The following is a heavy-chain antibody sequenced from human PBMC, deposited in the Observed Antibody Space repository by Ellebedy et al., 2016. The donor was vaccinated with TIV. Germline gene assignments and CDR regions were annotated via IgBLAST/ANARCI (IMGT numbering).Heavy chain of an antibody. Sequence: GGSLRLSXVASGFTFSSFAISWVRQAPGRGLEWLSVISGSGDNTYYAHSVKGRFTISRDNSKNTVYLHMNTLRAEDTARYYCAKDDRTTTAYFFDSWGQGTLVTVSS. J-gene: IGHJ5*01. CDR2: ISGSGDNT. CDR1: GFTFSSFA. CDR3: AKDDRTTTAYFFDS. V-gene: IGHV3-23*01. D-gene: IGHD4-17*01.